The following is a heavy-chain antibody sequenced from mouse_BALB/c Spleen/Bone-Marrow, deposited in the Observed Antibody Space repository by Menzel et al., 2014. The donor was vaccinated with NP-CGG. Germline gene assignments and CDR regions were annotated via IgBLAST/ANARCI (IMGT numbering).Heavy chain of an antibody. CDR2: IDPSDSYT. Sequence: QVQLQQSGAELVKPGASVKMSCKASGYTFTSYWMHWVKQRPGQGLEWIGVIDPSDSYTSYNQKFKGKATLTVDTSSGTAYTQLSSLTSEDSAVYYCTRRGYYAMDYWGQGTSVTVSS. J-gene: IGHJ4*01. CDR1: GYTFTSYW. V-gene: IGHV1S127*01. CDR3: TRRGYYAMDY.